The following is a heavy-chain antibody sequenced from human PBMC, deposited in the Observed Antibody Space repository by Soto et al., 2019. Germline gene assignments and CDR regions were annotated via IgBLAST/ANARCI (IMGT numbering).Heavy chain of an antibody. Sequence: QLQLKESGSGLVKPSQTLSLTCAVPGGSIDSGGYSWNWIRQPPGKGLEWIGYIYHTGAGYYNASLEGRVSLSVDMSKNQFSLQMTSVTAADTAVYYCVRASYILPFDPWGQGVFVTVSS. J-gene: IGHJ5*02. CDR3: VRASYILPFDP. V-gene: IGHV4-30-2*01. CDR1: GGSIDSGGYS. D-gene: IGHD2-21*01. CDR2: IYHTGAG.